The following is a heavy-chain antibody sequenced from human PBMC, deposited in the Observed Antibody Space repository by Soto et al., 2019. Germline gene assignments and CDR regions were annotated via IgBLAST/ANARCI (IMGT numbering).Heavy chain of an antibody. V-gene: IGHV3-74*01. CDR2: IDNDGSVT. D-gene: IGHD2-15*01. Sequence: GGSLRLSCAASGLTFSGYWMHWVRQAPGKGLVWVSRIDNDGSVTNYADFVEGRFTISRDDAKNTLYLQMNSLRAEDTAVYYCARDTPYNWFDPWGQGILVTSPQ. J-gene: IGHJ5*02. CDR1: GLTFSGYW. CDR3: ARDTPYNWFDP.